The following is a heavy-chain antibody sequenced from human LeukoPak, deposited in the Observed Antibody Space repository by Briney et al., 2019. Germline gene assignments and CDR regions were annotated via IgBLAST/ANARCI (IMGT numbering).Heavy chain of an antibody. V-gene: IGHV3-15*01. J-gene: IGHJ1*01. CDR3: TTRIFL. CDR1: GFTFSNAW. CDR2: KSKTDGGTT. Sequence: PGGSLRLPCAASGFTFSNAWMNWGRQAPGKGLGLVCRKSKTDGGTTDYAAPVKGRFTISRDDSKNTLYLQMTSTTAEETAVYYSTTRIFLGGQGTRVTVS. D-gene: IGHD2/OR15-2a*01.